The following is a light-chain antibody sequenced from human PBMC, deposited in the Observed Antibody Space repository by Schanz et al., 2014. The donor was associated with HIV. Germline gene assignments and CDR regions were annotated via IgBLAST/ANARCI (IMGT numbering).Light chain of an antibody. J-gene: IGKJ2*02. Sequence: DIQMTQSPSTLSASVGDRVSITCRASQSIGTWLAWYQQKPGSAPKLLIFEASSLEPGVPSRFSGSGSGTEFTLTISSLQPDDFATYYCQQYNDNSCTFGQGTKLEFK. CDR2: EAS. CDR3: QQYNDNSCT. V-gene: IGKV1-5*03. CDR1: QSIGTW.